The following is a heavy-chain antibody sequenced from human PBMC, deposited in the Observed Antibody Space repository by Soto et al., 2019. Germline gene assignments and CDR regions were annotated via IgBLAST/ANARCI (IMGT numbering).Heavy chain of an antibody. CDR1: GFTFSDYW. CDR2: INGDGSST. D-gene: IGHD2-2*01. CDR3: ARVPLYCSSISCYVDFDY. J-gene: IGHJ4*02. V-gene: IGHV3-74*01. Sequence: GGSLRLSCAASGFTFSDYWMHWVRQAPGKGLVWVSRINGDGSSTSYANSVKGRFTISRDNAKNTLYLQMNSLRAEDTAVYYCARVPLYCSSISCYVDFDYWGLGSLVTVSS.